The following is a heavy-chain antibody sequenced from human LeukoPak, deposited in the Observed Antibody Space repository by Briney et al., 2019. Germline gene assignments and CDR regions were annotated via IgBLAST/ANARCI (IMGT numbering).Heavy chain of an antibody. V-gene: IGHV1-3*01. CDR1: GYTFTSYA. D-gene: IGHD6-13*01. CDR2: INAGNGNT. J-gene: IGHJ4*02. Sequence: ASVKVSCKASGYTFTSYAMHWVRQAPGQRLEWMGWINAGNGNTKYSQKFQGRVTITRDTSASTAYTELSSLRSEDTAVYYCARRSSSLYYFDYWGQGTLVTVSS. CDR3: ARRSSSLYYFDY.